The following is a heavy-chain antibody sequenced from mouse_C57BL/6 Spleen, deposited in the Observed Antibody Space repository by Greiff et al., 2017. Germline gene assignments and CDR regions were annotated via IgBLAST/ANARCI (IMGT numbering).Heavy chain of an antibody. D-gene: IGHD3-2*02. CDR1: GYTFTSYC. Sequence: QVQLQQSGAELARPGASVKLSCKASGYTFTSYCIRWVKQRPGQGLEWIGQIYPGSGNTNYNEKFKGKATLTADKSSSPAYMQLSSLTSEDSAVYFCASSRSSVSEFAYWGQGTMVTVSA. J-gene: IGHJ3*01. CDR3: ASSRSSVSEFAY. V-gene: IGHV1-81*01. CDR2: IYPGSGNT.